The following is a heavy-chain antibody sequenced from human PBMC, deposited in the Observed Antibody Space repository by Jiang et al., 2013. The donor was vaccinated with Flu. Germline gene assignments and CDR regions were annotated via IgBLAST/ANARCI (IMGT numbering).Heavy chain of an antibody. CDR3: ARGDGYNYEVLWFDP. V-gene: IGHV4-59*01. CDR2: IYYSGST. D-gene: IGHD5-24*01. J-gene: IGHJ5*02. CDR1: GGSISSYY. Sequence: ETLSLTCTVSGGSISSYYWSWIRQPPGKGLEWIGYIYYSGSTNYNPSLKSRVTISVDTSKNQFSLKLSSVTAADTAVYYCARGDGYNYEVLWFDPWGQGTLVTVSS.